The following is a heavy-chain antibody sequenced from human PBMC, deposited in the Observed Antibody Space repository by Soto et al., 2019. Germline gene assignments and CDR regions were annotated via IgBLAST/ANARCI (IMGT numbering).Heavy chain of an antibody. CDR1: GFTFNTYA. J-gene: IGHJ6*02. CDR2: LSYDGNIK. CDR3: ARAGSSSWDMDV. V-gene: IGHV3-30-3*01. Sequence: GGSLRLSCAASGFTFNTYAMHWVRQAPGKGLEWVAVLSYDGNIKYYAASVKGRFTISRDNSKNTVYLQMNSLRTEDTALYYCARAGSSSWDMDVWGQGTTVTVSS. D-gene: IGHD6-13*01.